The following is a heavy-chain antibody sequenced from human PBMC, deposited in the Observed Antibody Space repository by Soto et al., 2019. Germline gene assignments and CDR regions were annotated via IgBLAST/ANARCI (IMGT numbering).Heavy chain of an antibody. CDR3: ARDYRSSGYFGNWFDP. Sequence: QVQLQESGPGLVKPSQTLSLTCTVSGGSISSGGYYWSWIRQHPGKGLEWIGYIYYSGSTYYNPSLHSRVTISVDTSKNQFSLKLSSVTAADTAVYYCARDYRSSGYFGNWFDPWGQGTLVTVSS. D-gene: IGHD3-22*01. V-gene: IGHV4-31*03. CDR1: GGSISSGGYY. CDR2: IYYSGST. J-gene: IGHJ5*02.